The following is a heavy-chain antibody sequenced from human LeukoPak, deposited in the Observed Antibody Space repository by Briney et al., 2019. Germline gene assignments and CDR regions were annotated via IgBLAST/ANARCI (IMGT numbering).Heavy chain of an antibody. CDR3: ATDPPAHYYGSGSLQFDP. J-gene: IGHJ5*02. D-gene: IGHD3-10*01. V-gene: IGHV1-24*01. CDR1: GYTLTELS. Sequence: ASVKVSCKVSGYTLTELSMHWVRQARGKGLEWRGGFDPEDGETIYAQKFQGRVTMTEDTSTDTAYMELSSLRSEDTAVYYCATDPPAHYYGSGSLQFDPWGQGTLVTVSS. CDR2: FDPEDGET.